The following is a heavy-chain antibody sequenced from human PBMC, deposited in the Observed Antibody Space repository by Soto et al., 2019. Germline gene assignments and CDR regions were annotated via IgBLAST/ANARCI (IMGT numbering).Heavy chain of an antibody. CDR3: ARLRGGNYFDY. Sequence: QLQLQESGPGPVKPSETLSLTCTVSGVSISSSSYYWGWIRQPPGKGLEWIGNINYSGLTYYNPSLKRRVTMSLDTSKNHFSLKLSSVTAADTAVYYCARLRGGNYFDYWGQGTLVTVSS. CDR1: GVSISSSSYY. CDR2: INYSGLT. V-gene: IGHV4-39*02. J-gene: IGHJ4*02. D-gene: IGHD2-15*01.